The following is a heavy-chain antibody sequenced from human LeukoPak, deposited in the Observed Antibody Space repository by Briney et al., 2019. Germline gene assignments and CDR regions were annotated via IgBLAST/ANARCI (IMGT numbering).Heavy chain of an antibody. CDR1: GGSISTYY. D-gene: IGHD4-17*01. CDR3: ARGRVGDYARGAFDI. Sequence: SETLSLTCIVSGGSISTYYWTWIRQPPGKGLEWIGYINNRGNTNSNPSLRSRVTISVDTSKNQLSLKVSSVTAADTAFYYCARGRVGDYARGAFDIWGQGTMVTVSP. J-gene: IGHJ3*02. V-gene: IGHV4-59*01. CDR2: INNRGNT.